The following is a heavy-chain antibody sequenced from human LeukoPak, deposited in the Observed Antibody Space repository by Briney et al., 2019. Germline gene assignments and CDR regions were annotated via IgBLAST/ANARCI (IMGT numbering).Heavy chain of an antibody. CDR1: GRSFSGYY. V-gene: IGHV4-34*01. J-gene: IGHJ4*02. Sequence: KPSETLSLTCAVYGRSFSGYYWSWIRQPPGKGLEWIGEINHSGSTNYNPSLKSRVTISVDTSKNQFSLKLSSVTAADTAVYYCARAQAIVGASLWGQGTLVTVSS. CDR2: INHSGST. D-gene: IGHD1-26*01. CDR3: ARAQAIVGASL.